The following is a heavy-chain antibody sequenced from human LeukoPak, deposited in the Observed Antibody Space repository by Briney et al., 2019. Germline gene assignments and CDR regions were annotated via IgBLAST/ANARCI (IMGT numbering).Heavy chain of an antibody. CDR3: ARGTYYYDSSGYRHRWYFDY. J-gene: IGHJ4*02. Sequence: ASVKVSCKASGYTFTSYGISWVRQAPGQGLEWMGWISAYNGNTNYAQKLQGRVTMTTDTSTSTAYMELRSLRSDDTAVYYCARGTYYYDSSGYRHRWYFDYWGQGTLVTVSS. D-gene: IGHD3-22*01. V-gene: IGHV1-18*01. CDR2: ISAYNGNT. CDR1: GYTFTSYG.